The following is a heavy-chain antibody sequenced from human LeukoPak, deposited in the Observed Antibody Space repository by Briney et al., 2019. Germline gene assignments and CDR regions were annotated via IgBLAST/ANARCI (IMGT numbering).Heavy chain of an antibody. CDR3: ARETSSGYLFKPASYFDY. J-gene: IGHJ4*02. V-gene: IGHV4-39*01. CDR2: IYYSGNT. CDR1: GFTVSSNY. Sequence: GSLRLSCAASGFTVSSNYMSWIRQPPGKGLEWIGTIYYSGNTYYNPSLKSRVTISVDTSKTQFSLKLSSVTAADTAVYYCARETSSGYLFKPASYFDYWGQGTLVTVSS. D-gene: IGHD3-22*01.